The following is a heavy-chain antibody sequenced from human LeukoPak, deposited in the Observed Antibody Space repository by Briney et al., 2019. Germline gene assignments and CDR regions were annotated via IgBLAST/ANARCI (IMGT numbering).Heavy chain of an antibody. J-gene: IGHJ3*02. CDR3: ARLSRMATTLDAFDI. D-gene: IGHD5-24*01. Sequence: GESLQISCKGSGYRFTTYWIGWVRQMPGKGLEWMGIIYPGDSDTRYSPSFQGQVTISADKSITTAYLQWSSLKASDTAMYYCARLSRMATTLDAFDIWGQGTMVTVSS. V-gene: IGHV5-51*01. CDR2: IYPGDSDT. CDR1: GYRFTTYW.